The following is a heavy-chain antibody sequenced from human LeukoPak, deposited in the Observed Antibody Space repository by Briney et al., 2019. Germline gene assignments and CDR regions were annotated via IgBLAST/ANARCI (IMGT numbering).Heavy chain of an antibody. V-gene: IGHV3-21*01. CDR1: GFAFSSDR. J-gene: IGHJ4*02. CDR3: ARDLPVSGAYHQFDS. CDR2: IYSGSDYI. Sequence: GGSLRLSCVASGFAFSSDRMNWVRQAPGKGLEWVSTIYSGSDYICYADSVKGRFTISRDNAKNSLYLQMNSLRAEDTAIYYCARDLPVSGAYHQFDSWGQGTLVTVSS. D-gene: IGHD4/OR15-4a*01.